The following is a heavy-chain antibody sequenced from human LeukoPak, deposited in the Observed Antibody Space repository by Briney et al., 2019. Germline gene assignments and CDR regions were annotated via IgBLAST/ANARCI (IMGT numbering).Heavy chain of an antibody. J-gene: IGHJ4*02. Sequence: GGSLRLSCAASGFTFSSYAMSWVRQAPGKGLERVSAISGSGGSTYYADSVKGRFTISRDNSKNTLYLQMNSLRAEDTAVYYCAKGLDYGGYFDYWGQGTLVTVSS. D-gene: IGHD4-23*01. CDR3: AKGLDYGGYFDY. CDR2: ISGSGGST. CDR1: GFTFSSYA. V-gene: IGHV3-23*01.